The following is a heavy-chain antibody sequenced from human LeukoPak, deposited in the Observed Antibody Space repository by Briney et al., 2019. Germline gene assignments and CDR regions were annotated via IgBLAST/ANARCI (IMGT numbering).Heavy chain of an antibody. D-gene: IGHD2-8*01. CDR2: ISPHSHTT. CDR1: GYTFNNYF. V-gene: IGHV1-18*04. CDR3: ARGQSMYY. Sequence: ASVKVSCKASGYTFNNYFISWVRQAPGRGLEWVGWISPHSHTTHYAEKVQGRVTMTTDTSTTTVYMESRSLRSDDTAVYFCARGQSMYYWGQGTPVTVSS. J-gene: IGHJ4*01.